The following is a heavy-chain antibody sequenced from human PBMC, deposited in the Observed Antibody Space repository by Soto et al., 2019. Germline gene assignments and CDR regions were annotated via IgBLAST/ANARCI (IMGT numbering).Heavy chain of an antibody. Sequence: GGSLRLSCAASGSSFSISAMHWVRQAPGKGLEWVAVISYDGSIKYYADSVKGRFTVSRDNSKNTLYLQMNSLRVEDTAVYYCARAEAVAGPSYFDYWGQGTLVTVSS. CDR1: GSSFSISA. CDR3: ARAEAVAGPSYFDY. V-gene: IGHV3-30*04. CDR2: ISYDGSIK. J-gene: IGHJ4*02. D-gene: IGHD6-19*01.